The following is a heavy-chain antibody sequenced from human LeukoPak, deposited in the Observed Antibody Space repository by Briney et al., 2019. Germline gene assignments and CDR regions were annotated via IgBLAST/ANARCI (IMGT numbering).Heavy chain of an antibody. V-gene: IGHV3-7*01. D-gene: IGHD6-13*01. CDR2: IKEDGSEK. Sequence: GGSLRLSCAASGFTFGSCWMSWVRQAPGKGLEWVANIKEDGSEKYYVDSVKGRFSISRDNAKNLLNLQMNSLRAEDTAVYYCAVPYSSSWDDTFDIWGQGTMVIVSS. CDR3: AVPYSSSWDDTFDI. CDR1: GFTFGSCW. J-gene: IGHJ3*02.